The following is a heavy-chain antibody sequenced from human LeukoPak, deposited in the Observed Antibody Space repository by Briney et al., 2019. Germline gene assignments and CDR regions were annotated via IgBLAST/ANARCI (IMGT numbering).Heavy chain of an antibody. CDR3: ASARELPSLDPTGDY. Sequence: PSETLSLTGAVYGGSLSGYYWSWIRQPPGKGLEWIGEINHRGSTNYNPSLKSRVTISVDTSKNQFSLKLSSVTAADTAVYYCASARELPSLDPTGDYWGQGTLVTVSS. V-gene: IGHV4-34*01. CDR2: INHRGST. D-gene: IGHD1-26*01. J-gene: IGHJ4*02. CDR1: GGSLSGYY.